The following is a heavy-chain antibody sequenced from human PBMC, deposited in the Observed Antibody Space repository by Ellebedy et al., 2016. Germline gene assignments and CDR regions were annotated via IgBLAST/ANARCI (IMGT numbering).Heavy chain of an antibody. CDR2: IYYSGST. D-gene: IGHD6-13*01. Sequence: SETLSLTCIVSGGSISSYSWSWIRQPPGKGLEWIGHIYYSGSTNYNPSLKSRVTISVGTSKNQFSLRLSSLTAADTAVYYCARDIRVAAAYMGNYYYYMDVWGKGTTVTVSS. CDR1: GGSISSYS. V-gene: IGHV4-59*01. CDR3: ARDIRVAAAYMGNYYYYMDV. J-gene: IGHJ6*03.